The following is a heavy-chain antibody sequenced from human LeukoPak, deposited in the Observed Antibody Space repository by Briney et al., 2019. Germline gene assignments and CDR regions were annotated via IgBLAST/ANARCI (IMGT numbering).Heavy chain of an antibody. D-gene: IGHD4-11*01. CDR2: IYTSGST. J-gene: IGHJ6*03. CDR3: ARGRTTTSSGRYYYYYMDL. CDR1: GGSISSYY. V-gene: IGHV4-4*07. Sequence: SETLSLTCTVSGGSISSYYWSWIRQPAGKGLEWIGRIYTSGSTNYNPSLKSRVTISVDTSKNQFSLKLSSVTAADTAVYYCARGRTTTSSGRYYYYYMDLWGKGTTVTVSS.